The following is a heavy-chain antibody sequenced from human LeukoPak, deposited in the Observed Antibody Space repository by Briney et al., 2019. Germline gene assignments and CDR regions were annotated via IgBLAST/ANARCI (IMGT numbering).Heavy chain of an antibody. J-gene: IGHJ3*02. D-gene: IGHD6-19*01. CDR2: IYPGDSDT. V-gene: IGHV5-51*01. CDR1: GYIFTSYW. Sequence: GESLKISCKGSGYIFTSYWIGWVRQMPGKGLEWMGIIYPGDSDTRYSPSFQGQVIISADKSISTAYLQWSSLKASDTVMYYCARPLSGWSNDAFDIWGQGTMVTVSS. CDR3: ARPLSGWSNDAFDI.